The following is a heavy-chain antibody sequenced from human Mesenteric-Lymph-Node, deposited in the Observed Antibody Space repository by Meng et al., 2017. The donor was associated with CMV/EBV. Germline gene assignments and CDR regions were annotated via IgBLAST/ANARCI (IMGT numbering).Heavy chain of an antibody. CDR1: GYTFTGYY. D-gene: IGHD3-10*01. Sequence: ASVKVSCKASGYTFTGYYMHWVRQTPGQGFEWMGWISPYDADTNYAQKFQGRVTMTTDTSTTTAYLELRNLRSDDTAVYFCARSGLPSLDVWGQGTTVTVSS. CDR3: ARSGLPSLDV. J-gene: IGHJ6*02. CDR2: ISPYDADT. V-gene: IGHV1-18*04.